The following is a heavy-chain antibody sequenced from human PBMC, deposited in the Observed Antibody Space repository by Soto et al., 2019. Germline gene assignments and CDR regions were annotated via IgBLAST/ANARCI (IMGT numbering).Heavy chain of an antibody. J-gene: IGHJ4*02. CDR1: GYAFTPYG. Sequence: QVHRVQSGAEVKKPGASVKVSCKGSGYAFTPYGITWVRQAPGQGLEWMGWISAHNGNTNYAQKLQGRVTVTRDTSTSTAYRELMSLRSDDTAVYYCARGRYGDYWGQGALVTVSS. D-gene: IGHD1-1*01. CDR3: ARGRYGDY. V-gene: IGHV1-18*01. CDR2: ISAHNGNT.